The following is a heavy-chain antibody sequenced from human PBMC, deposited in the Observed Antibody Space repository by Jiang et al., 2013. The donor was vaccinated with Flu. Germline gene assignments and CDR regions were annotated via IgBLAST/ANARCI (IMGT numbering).Heavy chain of an antibody. V-gene: IGHV3-30*02. CDR1: GFTFSYYA. D-gene: IGHD3-9*01. CDR3: ATLRGSSYDTYLADY. Sequence: GVVQPGGSLRLSCAASGFTFSYYAMYWVRQAPGKGLEWVTSIRFDGSTKYYADSVKGRFTVSRDNSKNTLYLQMNSLRPDDTAIYYCATLRGSSYDTYLADYWGQGTLVTVSS. CDR2: IRFDGSTK. J-gene: IGHJ4*02.